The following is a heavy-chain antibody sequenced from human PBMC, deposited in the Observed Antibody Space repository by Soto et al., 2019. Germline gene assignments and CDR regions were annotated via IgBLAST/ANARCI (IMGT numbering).Heavy chain of an antibody. CDR3: ETSEYCPNGVFYYGDFHY. D-gene: IGHD2-8*01. J-gene: IGHJ4*02. Sequence: QVQLVQSGAEVKKPGASVKVSCKASGYTFTNFDIMWVRQAAGQGLEWMGWMKPNSGNTGYAQKFQGRVTMTRNTSINTAYMELISLRPEDTAVDYFETSEYCPNGVFYYGDFHYWGQGTLVTVSS. CDR1: GYTFTNFD. CDR2: MKPNSGNT. V-gene: IGHV1-8*01.